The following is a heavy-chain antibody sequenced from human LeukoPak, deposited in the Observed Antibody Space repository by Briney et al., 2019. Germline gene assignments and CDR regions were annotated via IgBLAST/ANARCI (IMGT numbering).Heavy chain of an antibody. J-gene: IGHJ4*02. D-gene: IGHD2/OR15-2a*01. CDR2: INWNGGST. Sequence: GGSLRLSCAASGFTFDDYGMSWVRQAPGKGLEWVSGINWNGGSTGYADSVKGRFTISRDNAKNSLYLQMNSLRAEDTALYYCARAFALSTQSGPFDYWGQGTLVTVFS. CDR1: GFTFDDYG. V-gene: IGHV3-20*04. CDR3: ARAFALSTQSGPFDY.